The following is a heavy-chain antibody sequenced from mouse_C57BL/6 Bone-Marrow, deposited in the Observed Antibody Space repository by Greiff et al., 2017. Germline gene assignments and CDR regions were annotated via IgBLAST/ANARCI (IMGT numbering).Heavy chain of an antibody. J-gene: IGHJ3*01. CDR2: IDPVDGDA. D-gene: IGHD1-1*01. Sequence: EVQGVESGAELVRPGASVKLSCPASGFNIKEYYMHWVKQRPEQRLECVGRIDPVDGDAESAPKFQGKATMTAVTSSNTAYLQLSSLTSEDTAVYYCTTPYYGSSSYAYWGQGTLVTVSA. V-gene: IGHV14-1*01. CDR3: TTPYYGSSSYAY. CDR1: GFNIKEYY.